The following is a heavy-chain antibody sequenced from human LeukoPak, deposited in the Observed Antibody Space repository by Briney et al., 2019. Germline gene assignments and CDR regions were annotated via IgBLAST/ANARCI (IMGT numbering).Heavy chain of an antibody. CDR3: AKGSPGDYDILTGEKDAFDI. J-gene: IGHJ3*02. Sequence: GGSLRLSCAASGFTFDDYAMHWVRQAPGKGLEWVSGISWNSGSIGYADSVKGRFTISRDNAKNSLYLQMNSLRAEDTALYYCAKGSPGDYDILTGEKDAFDIWGQGTMVTVSS. CDR2: ISWNSGSI. V-gene: IGHV3-9*01. CDR1: GFTFDDYA. D-gene: IGHD3-9*01.